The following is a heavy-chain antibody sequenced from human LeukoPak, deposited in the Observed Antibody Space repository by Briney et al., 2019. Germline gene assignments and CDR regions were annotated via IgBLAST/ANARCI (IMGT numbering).Heavy chain of an antibody. CDR1: GGSISSSGYY. D-gene: IGHD1-26*01. J-gene: IGHJ5*02. CDR2: IYYSGST. Sequence: PSETLSLTCTVSGGSISSSGYYWGWIRQPPGKGLEWIASIYYSGSTYYNPSLKSRVTISVDTSKNQLSLKLSSLTAAGTAVYYCARHEYSGSYYGLSWFDPWGQGTLVTVSS. V-gene: IGHV4-39*01. CDR3: ARHEYSGSYYGLSWFDP.